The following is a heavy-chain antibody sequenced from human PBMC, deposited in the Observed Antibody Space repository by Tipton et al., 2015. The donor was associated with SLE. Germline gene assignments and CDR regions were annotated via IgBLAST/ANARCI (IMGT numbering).Heavy chain of an antibody. D-gene: IGHD2-2*01. CDR2: IYTSGST. Sequence: TLSLTCTVSGGSISSGSYYWSWIRQPAGKGLEWIGHIYTSGSTNYNPSLKSRVTISVDTSKNQFSLKLSSVTAADTAVYYCARGTLGYCSSTSCAAAFDIWGQGTMVTVSS. V-gene: IGHV4-61*09. CDR1: GGSISSGSYY. J-gene: IGHJ3*02. CDR3: ARGTLGYCSSTSCAAAFDI.